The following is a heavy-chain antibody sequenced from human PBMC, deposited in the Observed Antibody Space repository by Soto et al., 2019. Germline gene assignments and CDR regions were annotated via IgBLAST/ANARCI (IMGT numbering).Heavy chain of an antibody. CDR1: GGSIGSYY. CDR2: VYYSDGT. J-gene: IGHJ6*02. V-gene: IGHV4-59*01. Sequence: SETLSLTCTVIGGSIGSYYWSWIRQSPGRGLEWIGCVYYSDGTNYNPSLKSRATMSMDKSNNQFSLRLRSVTAADTAVYYCARTESSSWSFFYYGMDVWGQGTTVTVSS. CDR3: ARTESSSWSFFYYGMDV. D-gene: IGHD6-13*01.